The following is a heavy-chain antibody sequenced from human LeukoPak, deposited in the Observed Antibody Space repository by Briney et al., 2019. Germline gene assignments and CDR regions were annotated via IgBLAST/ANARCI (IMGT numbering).Heavy chain of an antibody. CDR1: GSSFTSYW. CDR3: ARLPVSSGYYYVDY. V-gene: IGHV5-51*01. J-gene: IGHJ4*02. Sequence: GESLKISCKGSGSSFTSYWIGWVRQMPGKGLEWMGIICPGDSDSRYSPSFQGQVTISADKSISTAYLQWSSLKASDTAMYYCARLPVSSGYYYVDYWGQGTLVTVST. D-gene: IGHD3-22*01. CDR2: ICPGDSDS.